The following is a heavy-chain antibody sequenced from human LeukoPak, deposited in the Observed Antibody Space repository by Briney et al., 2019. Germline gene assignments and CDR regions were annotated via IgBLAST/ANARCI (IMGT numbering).Heavy chain of an antibody. Sequence: GGALTLSSLPSGFTISSYGMNLVRRGPGSGKKWVSAISSSDGSTYYADSVKGRFTISRDNAKNSLYLQMNSLRAEDTAVYYCARGGGVGAKGAFDIWGQGTMVTVSA. CDR1: GFTISSYG. J-gene: IGHJ3*02. D-gene: IGHD1-26*01. CDR3: ARGGGVGAKGAFDI. V-gene: IGHV3-23*01. CDR2: ISSSDGST.